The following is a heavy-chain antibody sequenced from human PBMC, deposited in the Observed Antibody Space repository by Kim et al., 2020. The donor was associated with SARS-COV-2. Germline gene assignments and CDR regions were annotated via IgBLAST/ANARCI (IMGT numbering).Heavy chain of an antibody. D-gene: IGHD3-3*01. V-gene: IGHV3-23*01. J-gene: IGHJ4*02. CDR3: AKGRHLAWLLSPFDY. CDR1: GFTFSSYA. Sequence: GGSLRLSCAASGFTFSSYAMSWVRQAPGEGLEWVSALSGSGGSIYYADSVKGRFTISRDNSKNTLHLQMDSLRAEDTAVYYCAKGRHLAWLLSPFDYWGRGPLVTVP. CDR2: LSGSGGSI.